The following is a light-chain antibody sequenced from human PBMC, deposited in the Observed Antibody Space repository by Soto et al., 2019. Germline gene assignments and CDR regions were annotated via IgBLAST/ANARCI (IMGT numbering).Light chain of an antibody. CDR2: GVT. CDR3: SSFTTSYFYV. V-gene: IGLV2-14*01. Sequence: QSVLTQPASVSGSPGHSITISCTGSGIDIGAYNYVSWYQQHPGKAPKLLIHGVTRRPSGVSSRFSASKSAYTASLTISGLQAEDEATYFCSSFTTSYFYVFGPGTKVTVL. J-gene: IGLJ1*01. CDR1: GIDIGAYNY.